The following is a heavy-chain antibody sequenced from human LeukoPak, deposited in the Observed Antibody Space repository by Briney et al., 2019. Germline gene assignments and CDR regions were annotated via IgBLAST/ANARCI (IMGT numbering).Heavy chain of an antibody. J-gene: IGHJ5*02. CDR3: ARNQFIYCSSTSCYENWFDP. V-gene: IGHV1-18*04. Sequence: ASVKVSCQASGYTFTSHGISWVRQAPGQGLEWMGLISAYNGNTNYAQKLQGRVTMTTDTSPSTPYMELRSLRSEDTAVYYCARNQFIYCSSTSCYENWFDPWGQGTLVTVSS. CDR2: ISAYNGNT. CDR1: GYTFTSHG. D-gene: IGHD2-2*01.